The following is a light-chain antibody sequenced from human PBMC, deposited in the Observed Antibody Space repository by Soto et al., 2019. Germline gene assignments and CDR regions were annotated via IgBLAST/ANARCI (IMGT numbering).Light chain of an antibody. CDR3: QQYYSSPT. CDR2: SAS. V-gene: IGKV4-1*01. Sequence: DIVMTQSPASLAVSLGEGATINCNSSNSGLYSYDNKNYLTWYQQQPGQPPKLLIYSASTRESVVADRFSGSGSGTDFTLNISSLQADDVAVYYCQQYYSSPTFDQGTKVEIK. CDR1: NSGLYSYDNKNY. J-gene: IGKJ1*01.